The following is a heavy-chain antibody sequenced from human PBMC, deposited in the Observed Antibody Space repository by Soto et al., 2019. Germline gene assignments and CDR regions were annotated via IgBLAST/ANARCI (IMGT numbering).Heavy chain of an antibody. J-gene: IGHJ6*02. D-gene: IGHD2-2*01. Sequence: QVQLVQSGAEVKKPGSSVKVSCKASGGTFSSYAISWVRQAPGQGLEWMGGIIPIPGTANYAQKFKGRVTITADESTSKAYMELSSLRSEDTAVYYCARSQGSSTSLEIYYYYYYGMDVWGQGTTVTVSS. CDR1: GGTFSSYA. CDR2: IIPIPGTA. V-gene: IGHV1-69*01. CDR3: ARSQGSSTSLEIYYYYYYGMDV.